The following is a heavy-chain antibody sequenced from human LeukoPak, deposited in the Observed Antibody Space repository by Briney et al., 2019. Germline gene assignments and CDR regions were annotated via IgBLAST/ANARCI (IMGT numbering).Heavy chain of an antibody. CDR3: ARADFTYYYDSSGYYPFDY. CDR1: GYTFTSYG. CDR2: ISAYNGNT. V-gene: IGHV1-18*01. D-gene: IGHD3-22*01. Sequence: ASVKVSCKASGYTFTSYGISWVRQAPGQGLEWMGWISAYNGNTNYAQKLQGRVTMTTDTSTSTAYMELRSLRSDDTAVYYCARADFTYYYDSSGYYPFDYWGQGTLVTVSS. J-gene: IGHJ4*02.